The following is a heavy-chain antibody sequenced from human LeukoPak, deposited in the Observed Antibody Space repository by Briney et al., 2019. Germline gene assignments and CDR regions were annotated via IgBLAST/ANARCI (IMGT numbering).Heavy chain of an antibody. Sequence: GGSLRLSCAASGFTFSSYDMHWVRQAPGKGLEWVAVISYDGSNKYYADSVKGRFTISRDNSKNTLYLQMNSLRAEDTAVYYCAKDSSPYQLLSLYMDVWGKGTTVTVSS. CDR2: ISYDGSNK. D-gene: IGHD2-2*01. V-gene: IGHV3-30*18. CDR3: AKDSSPYQLLSLYMDV. J-gene: IGHJ6*03. CDR1: GFTFSSYD.